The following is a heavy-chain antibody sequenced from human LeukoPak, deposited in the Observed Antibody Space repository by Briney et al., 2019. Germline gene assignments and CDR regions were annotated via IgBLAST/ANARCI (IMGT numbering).Heavy chain of an antibody. CDR2: INPNSGGT. CDR1: GYTFTGYY. J-gene: IGHJ4*02. D-gene: IGHD1-1*01. CDR3: ARGQGRREPGFDY. V-gene: IGHV1-2*02. Sequence: GASVKVSCKASGYTFTGYYMHWVRQAPGQGLEWMGWINPNSGGTNYAQKFQGRVTMTRDTSISTAYMELSRLRSEDTAVYYCARGQGRREPGFDYWGQGTLVTVSS.